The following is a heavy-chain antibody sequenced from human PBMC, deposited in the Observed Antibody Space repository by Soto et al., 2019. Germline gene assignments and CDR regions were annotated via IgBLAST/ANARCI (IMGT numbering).Heavy chain of an antibody. J-gene: IGHJ5*02. CDR3: VRDGTKTLRDWFDP. CDR2: IYATGTT. CDR1: GASISGYY. D-gene: IGHD1-1*01. Sequence: QVQLQESGPGLVKPSETLSLTCTVSGASISGYYWSWIRKSAGKGLEWIGRIYATGTTYYNPSLKSRVMMSVDTSKKQFSLRVRSVTAADTAVYYCVRDGTKTLRDWFDPWGQGISVTVSS. V-gene: IGHV4-4*07.